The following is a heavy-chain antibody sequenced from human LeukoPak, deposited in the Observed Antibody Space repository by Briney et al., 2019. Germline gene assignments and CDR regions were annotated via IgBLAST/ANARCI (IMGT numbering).Heavy chain of an antibody. CDR2: ISAYNGNT. CDR3: ASLKTDGYFDY. CDR1: GYTFTSYG. Sequence: ASVKVSCKASGYTFTSYGISWVRQAPGLGLEWMGWISAYNGNTNYAQKFRGRVTMTTDTSTSTAYMELRSLRSDDTAVYYCASLKTDGYFDYWGQGTLVTVSS. J-gene: IGHJ4*02. D-gene: IGHD5-24*01. V-gene: IGHV1-18*01.